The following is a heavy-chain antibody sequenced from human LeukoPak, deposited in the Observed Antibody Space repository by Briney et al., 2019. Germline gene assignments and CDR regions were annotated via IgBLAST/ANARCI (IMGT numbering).Heavy chain of an antibody. J-gene: IGHJ4*02. CDR2: ISSSGSTI. CDR1: GFTFSSYE. V-gene: IGHV3-48*03. Sequence: GGSLRLSCAASGFTFSSYEMNWVRQAPGKGLEWVSYISSSGSTIYYADSVKGRFTISRDNAKNSLYLQMNSLRAEDTAVYYCARGAYYYDSSGYRDYWGQGTLVTVFS. D-gene: IGHD3-22*01. CDR3: ARGAYYYDSSGYRDY.